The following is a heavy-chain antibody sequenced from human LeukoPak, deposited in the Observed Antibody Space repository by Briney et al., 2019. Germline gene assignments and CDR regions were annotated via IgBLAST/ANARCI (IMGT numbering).Heavy chain of an antibody. D-gene: IGHD3-22*01. V-gene: IGHV4-38-2*02. CDR3: ARDYYDSSGYWQPGDY. J-gene: IGHJ4*02. CDR2: GYHIGST. Sequence: PSETLSLTCTVSGYSISSGYYWGWIRQPPGKGLEWIGSGYHIGSTYFNPSLRSRVTISLDRSKNQFSLKLSSVTAADTAVYYCARDYYDSSGYWQPGDYWGQGTLVAVSS. CDR1: GYSISSGYY.